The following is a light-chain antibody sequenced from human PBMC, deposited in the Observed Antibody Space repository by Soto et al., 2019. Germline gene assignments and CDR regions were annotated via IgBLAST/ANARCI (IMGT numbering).Light chain of an antibody. CDR2: GAS. J-gene: IGKJ1*01. CDR1: QSVSSSY. Sequence: EIVLTQSPGTLSLSPGERATLSCRASQSVSSSYLAWYQQKPGQAPRLLIYGASSRATGIPDRFSGSGSGTDFTITISILEPEDFAVYYCQRYVSSPTFGQGTKVEIK. V-gene: IGKV3-20*01. CDR3: QRYVSSPT.